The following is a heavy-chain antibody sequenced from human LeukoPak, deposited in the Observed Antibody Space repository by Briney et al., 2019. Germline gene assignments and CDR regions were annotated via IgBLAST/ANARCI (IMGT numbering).Heavy chain of an antibody. V-gene: IGHV4-34*01. CDR3: ARRPGDFWSGNWFDP. CDR1: GGSFSGYY. D-gene: IGHD3-3*01. J-gene: IGHJ5*02. CDR2: INHSGST. Sequence: PSETLSLTCAVYGGSFSGYYWSRIRQPPGKGLEWIGEINHSGSTNYNPSLKSRVTISVDTSKNQFSLKLSSVTAADTAVYYCARRPGDFWSGNWFDPWGQGTLVTVSS.